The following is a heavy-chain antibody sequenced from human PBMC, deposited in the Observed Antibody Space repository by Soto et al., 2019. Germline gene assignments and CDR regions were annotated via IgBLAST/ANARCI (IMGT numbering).Heavy chain of an antibody. D-gene: IGHD2-2*01. CDR1: GFTFSSYA. CDR3: AKDYSVPAAMWFDWFDP. CDR2: ISGSGGST. V-gene: IGHV3-23*01. Sequence: GGSLRLSCAASGFTFSSYAMSWVRQAPGKGLEWVSAISGSGGSTYYADSVKGRFTISRDNSKNTLYLQMNSLRAEDTAVYYCAKDYSVPAAMWFDWFDPWGQGTLVTVSS. J-gene: IGHJ5*02.